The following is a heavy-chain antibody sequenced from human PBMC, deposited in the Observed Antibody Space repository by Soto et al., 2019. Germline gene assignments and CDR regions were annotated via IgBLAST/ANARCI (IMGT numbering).Heavy chain of an antibody. Sequence: QVQLVESGGGVVQPGRSRRLSGEAFGSTFSSYAMHWARQAQGKGWEGVPVIPYDGSNKYYADSVKGGFTISRDNSKNTLYLQMNSLRAEDTAVYYCAKGAGIAVAVVRIDYWGQGTLVTVSS. CDR1: GSTFSSYA. CDR3: AKGAGIAVAVVRIDY. CDR2: IPYDGSNK. J-gene: IGHJ4*02. V-gene: IGHV3-30*18. D-gene: IGHD6-19*01.